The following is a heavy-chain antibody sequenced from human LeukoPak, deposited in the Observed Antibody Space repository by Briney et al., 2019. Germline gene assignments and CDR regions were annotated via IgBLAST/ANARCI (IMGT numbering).Heavy chain of an antibody. J-gene: IGHJ4*02. CDR2: ISWNSGSI. CDR1: GFTFDDYA. Sequence: GRSLRLSCAASGFTFDDYAVHWVRQAPGKGLEWVSGISWNSGSIGYADSVKGRFTISRDNAKNSLYLQMNSLRAEDMALYYCAKDTAAMAYGVFDYWGQGTLVTVSS. CDR3: AKDTAAMAYGVFDY. D-gene: IGHD5-18*01. V-gene: IGHV3-9*03.